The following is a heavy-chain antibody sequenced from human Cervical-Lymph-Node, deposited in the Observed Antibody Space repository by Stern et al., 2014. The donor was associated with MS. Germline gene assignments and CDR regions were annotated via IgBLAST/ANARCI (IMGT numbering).Heavy chain of an antibody. J-gene: IGHJ1*01. CDR3: AREGGNTAEYFQH. CDR2: ITYDGSNR. D-gene: IGHD4-23*01. CDR1: GFTFSSSG. Sequence: QVQLVQSGGGVVQPGRSLRLSCAASGFTFSSSGMHWVRQAPGKGLEWLAIITYDGSNRYDADSVKGRFTISRDNSKNTLYLQMNSLRAEDTAVYYCAREGGNTAEYFQHWGQGTLVTVSS. V-gene: IGHV3-33*05.